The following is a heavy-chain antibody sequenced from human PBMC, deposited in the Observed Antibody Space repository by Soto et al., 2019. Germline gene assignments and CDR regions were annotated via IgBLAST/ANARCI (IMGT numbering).Heavy chain of an antibody. V-gene: IGHV4-31*03. CDR1: GGSISSGGYY. D-gene: IGHD3-3*01. Sequence: NPSETLSLTCTVSGGSISSGGYYWSWIRQHPGKGLEWIGYIYYSGSTYYNPSLKSRVTISVDTSKNQFSLKLSSVTAADTAVYYCARVPDSRCFDYWGQGTLVTVSS. J-gene: IGHJ4*02. CDR2: IYYSGST. CDR3: ARVPDSRCFDY.